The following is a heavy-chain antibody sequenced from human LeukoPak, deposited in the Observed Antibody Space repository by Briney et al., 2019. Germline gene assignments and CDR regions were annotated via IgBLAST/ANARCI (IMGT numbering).Heavy chain of an antibody. J-gene: IGHJ4*02. CDR3: ARRDIVATIST. CDR2: IFYSGIT. V-gene: IGHV4-34*12. Sequence: SETLSLTCAVYGGSFSGYYWSWIRQPPGKGLEWIGSIFYSGITFYNPSLKSRLTISVDTSKNQFSLRLSSVTAADTAVYYCARRDIVATISTWGQGTLVTVSS. CDR1: GGSFSGYY. D-gene: IGHD5-12*01.